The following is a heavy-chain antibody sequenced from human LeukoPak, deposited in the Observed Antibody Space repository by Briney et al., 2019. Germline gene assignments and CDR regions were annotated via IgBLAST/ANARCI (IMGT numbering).Heavy chain of an antibody. V-gene: IGHV3-21*05. CDR2: ISSSSTYI. J-gene: IGHJ5*02. CDR1: GFTFSSYS. Sequence: GGSLRLSCAASGFTFSSYSMNWVRQAPGKGLEWVSYISSSSTYIYYADSVKGRFTISRDDAKNSLYLQMNSLRAEDTAVYYCAREDWFDPWGQGTLVTVSS. CDR3: AREDWFDP.